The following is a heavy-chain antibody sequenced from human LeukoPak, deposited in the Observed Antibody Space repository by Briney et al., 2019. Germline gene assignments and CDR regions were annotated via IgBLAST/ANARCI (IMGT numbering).Heavy chain of an antibody. Sequence: ASVKVSCKASGYSFTDYYMHWVRQAPGQGPEWMGWVNPDSGGTNYAQKFQGRVTMTRDTAISTAYMELSRLRSDDTAVYFCARDSGYNSVGDYWGQGTLVTVSS. D-gene: IGHD6-19*01. V-gene: IGHV1-2*02. CDR2: VNPDSGGT. J-gene: IGHJ4*02. CDR3: ARDSGYNSVGDY. CDR1: GYSFTDYY.